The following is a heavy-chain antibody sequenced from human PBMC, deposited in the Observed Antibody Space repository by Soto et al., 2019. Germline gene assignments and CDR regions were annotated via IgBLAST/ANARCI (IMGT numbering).Heavy chain of an antibody. CDR1: GFTFSSYG. V-gene: IGHV3-30*18. J-gene: IGHJ5*02. CDR3: AKVGLRFQPHNWFDP. D-gene: IGHD3-3*01. Sequence: QVQLVESGGGVVQPGRSLRLSCAASGFTFSSYGMHWVRQAPGKGLEWVAVISYDGSNKYYADSVKGRFTISRDNSKNTLYLQMNSLRAEDTAVYYCAKVGLRFQPHNWFDPWGQGTLVTVSS. CDR2: ISYDGSNK.